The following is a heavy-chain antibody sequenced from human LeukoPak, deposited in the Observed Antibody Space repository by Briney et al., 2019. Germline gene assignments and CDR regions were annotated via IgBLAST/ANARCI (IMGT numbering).Heavy chain of an antibody. J-gene: IGHJ3*02. CDR2: VNSDGSGT. CDR1: GFTFSRYS. D-gene: IGHD1-26*01. Sequence: GGSLRLSCAASGFTFSRYSMHWVRQAPGKGLVWVSHVNSDGSGTDYADSVKGRFTISRDNAKNTLYLQMNSLRAEDTAVYYCARGGSYLSAFDIWGQGTMVTVSS. V-gene: IGHV3-74*01. CDR3: ARGGSYLSAFDI.